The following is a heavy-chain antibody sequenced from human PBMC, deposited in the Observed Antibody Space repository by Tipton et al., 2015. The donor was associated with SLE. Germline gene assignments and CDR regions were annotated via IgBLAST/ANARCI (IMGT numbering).Heavy chain of an antibody. CDR1: GGSISSSSYY. Sequence: TLSLTCTVSGGSISSSSYYWGWIRQPPGKGLEWIGEINHSGSTNYNPSLKSRVTISVDTSKNQFSLKLSSVTAADTAVYYCAGSAVDSSGYYYWYAFDIWGQGTMVTVSS. V-gene: IGHV4-39*07. CDR2: INHSGST. J-gene: IGHJ3*02. CDR3: AGSAVDSSGYYYWYAFDI. D-gene: IGHD3-22*01.